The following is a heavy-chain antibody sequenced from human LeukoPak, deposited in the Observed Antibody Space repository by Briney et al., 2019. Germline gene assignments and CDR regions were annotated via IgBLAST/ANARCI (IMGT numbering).Heavy chain of an antibody. CDR1: GGSFSGYY. Sequence: SETLSLTCAVYGGSFSGYYWSWIRQPPGKGLEWIGEINHSGSTNYNPSLKSRVTISVDTSKNQFSLKLSSVTAADTAVYYCARWSGIFRSGSYYSQWGQGTLVTVSS. V-gene: IGHV4-34*01. D-gene: IGHD1-26*01. CDR2: INHSGST. J-gene: IGHJ4*02. CDR3: ARWSGIFRSGSYYSQ.